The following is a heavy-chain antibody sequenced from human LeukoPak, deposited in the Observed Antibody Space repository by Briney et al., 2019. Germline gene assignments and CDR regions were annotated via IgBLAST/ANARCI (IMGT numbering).Heavy chain of an antibody. J-gene: IGHJ4*02. V-gene: IGHV1-2*02. CDR1: GYTFTGYY. D-gene: IGHD1-1*01. CDR2: INPNSGGT. CDR3: ARIENWNDDGFDY. Sequence: ASVKVSCKASGYTFTGYYMHWVRQAPGQGLEWMGWINPNSGGTNYAQKSQGRVTMTRDTSISTAYMELSRLRSDDTAVYYCARIENWNDDGFDYWGQGTLVTVSS.